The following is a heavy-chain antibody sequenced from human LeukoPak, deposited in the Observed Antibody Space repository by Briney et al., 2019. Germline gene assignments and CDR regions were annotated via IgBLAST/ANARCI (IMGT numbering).Heavy chain of an antibody. D-gene: IGHD3-3*01. CDR2: ISGSGGST. V-gene: IGHV3-23*01. Sequence: GRSLRLSCAASGFTFSSYGMHWVRQAPGKGLEWVSAISGSGGSTYYADSVKGRFTISRDNSKNTLYLQTNSLRAEDTAVYYCAKESGITIFGVVTDRRYYFDYWGQGTLVTVSS. CDR3: AKESGITIFGVVTDRRYYFDY. CDR1: GFTFSSYG. J-gene: IGHJ4*02.